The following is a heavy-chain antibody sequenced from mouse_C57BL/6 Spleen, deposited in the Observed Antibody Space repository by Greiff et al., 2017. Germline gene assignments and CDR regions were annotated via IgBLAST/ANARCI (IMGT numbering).Heavy chain of an antibody. Sequence: DVKLVESGGGLVKPGGSLKLSCAASGFTFSSYAMSWVRQTAEKRLEWVATISDGGSYTYYPDNVKGRFTISRDNAKNNLYLQMSHLKSEDTAMYYCARDDGNWYFDVWGTGTTVTVSS. D-gene: IGHD2-3*01. V-gene: IGHV5-4*01. CDR1: GFTFSSYA. CDR2: ISDGGSYT. CDR3: ARDDGNWYFDV. J-gene: IGHJ1*03.